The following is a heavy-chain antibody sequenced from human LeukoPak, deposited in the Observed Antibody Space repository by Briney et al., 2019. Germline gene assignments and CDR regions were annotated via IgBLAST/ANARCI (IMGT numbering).Heavy chain of an antibody. D-gene: IGHD3-10*01. Sequence: GGSLRLSCAASGFTFSAYWMNWVRQTPGKGLELVANIKQDGSEKYYADSVKGRFTISRDNAKNSLYLQMNSLRAEDTAVYYCARCYYGSGGYFDYWGQGTLVTVSS. V-gene: IGHV3-7*03. CDR1: GFTFSAYW. J-gene: IGHJ4*02. CDR3: ARCYYGSGGYFDY. CDR2: IKQDGSEK.